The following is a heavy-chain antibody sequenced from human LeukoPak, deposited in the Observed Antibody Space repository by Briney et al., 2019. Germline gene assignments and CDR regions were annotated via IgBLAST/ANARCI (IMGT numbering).Heavy chain of an antibody. CDR3: ARDLRGDYIFDY. J-gene: IGHJ4*02. D-gene: IGHD4-11*01. V-gene: IGHV1-18*01. CDR2: ISAYNGNT. Sequence: GASVKVSCKASGYTFTSYGISWVRQAPGQGLEWMGWISAYNGNTNYAQKLQGRVTMTTDTSTSTVYMELSSLRSEDTAVYYCARDLRGDYIFDYWGQGTLVTVSS. CDR1: GYTFTSYG.